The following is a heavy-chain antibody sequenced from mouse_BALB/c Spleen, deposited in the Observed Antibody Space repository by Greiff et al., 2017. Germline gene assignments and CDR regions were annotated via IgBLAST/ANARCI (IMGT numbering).Heavy chain of an antibody. CDR2: ISSGGSYT. CDR1: GFTFSSYG. V-gene: IGHV5-6*01. D-gene: IGHD2-10*02. CDR3: ARHGYGNSWFAY. J-gene: IGHJ3*01. Sequence: EVKVVESGGDLVKPGGSLKLSCAASGFTFSSYGMSWVRQTPDKRLEWVATISSGGSYTYYPDSVKGRFTISRDNAKNTLYLQMSSLKSEDTAMYYCARHGYGNSWFAYWGQGTLVTVSA.